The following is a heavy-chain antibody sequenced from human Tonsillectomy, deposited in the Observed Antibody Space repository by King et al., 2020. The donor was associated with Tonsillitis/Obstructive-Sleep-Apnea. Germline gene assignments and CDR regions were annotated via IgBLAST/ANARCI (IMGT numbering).Heavy chain of an antibody. J-gene: IGHJ3*02. V-gene: IGHV4-59*01. D-gene: IGHD2-8*01. CDR2: IYYRGST. CDR3: ARDMVLEAGGDAFDI. CDR1: GGSISSYY. Sequence: QLQESGPGLVKPSETLSLTCTVSGGSISSYYWSWIRQPPGKGLEWIGSIYYRGSTNYNSSLKSRVTISVDTYKNHFSLNLSSVTAADTAVYYCARDMVLEAGGDAFDIWGQGTMVTVSS.